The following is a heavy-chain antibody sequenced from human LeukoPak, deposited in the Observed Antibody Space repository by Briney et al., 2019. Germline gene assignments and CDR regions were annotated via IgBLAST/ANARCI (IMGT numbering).Heavy chain of an antibody. J-gene: IGHJ5*02. CDR3: ARVVRYCGGDCYPSRFDP. V-gene: IGHV3-7*01. D-gene: IGHD2-21*02. CDR1: GFTFSSYW. Sequence: GGSLGLSCAASGFTFSSYWMSWVRQAPGKGLEWVANIKQDGSEKYYVDSVKGRFTISRDNAKNSLYLQMNSLRAEDTAVYYCARVVRYCGGDCYPSRFDPWGQGTLVTVSS. CDR2: IKQDGSEK.